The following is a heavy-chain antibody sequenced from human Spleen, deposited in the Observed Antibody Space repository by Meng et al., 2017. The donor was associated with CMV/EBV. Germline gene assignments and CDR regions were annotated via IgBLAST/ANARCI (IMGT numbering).Heavy chain of an antibody. Sequence: SCTVSGGSVSSGSYYWSWIRQPPGKGLEWIGYIYYSGSTNYNPSLKSRVTISVDTSKNQFSLKLSSVTAADTAVYYCARAPKSKYQLPHFDYWGQGTLVTVSS. D-gene: IGHD2-2*01. CDR1: GGSVSSGSYY. CDR3: ARAPKSKYQLPHFDY. CDR2: IYYSGST. J-gene: IGHJ4*02. V-gene: IGHV4-61*01.